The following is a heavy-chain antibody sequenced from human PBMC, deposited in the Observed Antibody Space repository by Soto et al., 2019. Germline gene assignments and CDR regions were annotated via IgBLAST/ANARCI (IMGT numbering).Heavy chain of an antibody. V-gene: IGHV3-33*01. CDR1: GFTFSSYG. D-gene: IGHD2-2*02. J-gene: IGHJ6*02. CDR3: ARDRQPYTYYYYGMDV. CDR2: IWYDGSNK. Sequence: HPGGSLRLSCAASGFTFSSYGMHWVRQAPGKGLEWVAVIWYDGSNKYYADSVKGRFTISRDNSKDTLYLQMNSLRAEDTAVYYCARDRQPYTYYYYGMDVWGQGTTVTVSS.